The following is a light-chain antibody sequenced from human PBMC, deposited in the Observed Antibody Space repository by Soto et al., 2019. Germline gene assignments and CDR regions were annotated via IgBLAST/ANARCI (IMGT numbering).Light chain of an antibody. Sequence: EMVLTQSPATLSLSPGEGVTLSCRASQSVGSYLAWYQQKLGQAPRLLIYDASKRATGIPARFSGSGSGTVFTLTINSLEPEDFAVYYCQQRNYWPITFGQGTRL. CDR3: QQRNYWPIT. CDR2: DAS. V-gene: IGKV3-11*01. J-gene: IGKJ5*01. CDR1: QSVGSY.